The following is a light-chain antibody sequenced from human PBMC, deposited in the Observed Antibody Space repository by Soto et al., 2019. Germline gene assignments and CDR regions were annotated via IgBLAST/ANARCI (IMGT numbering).Light chain of an antibody. CDR2: GTF. CDR3: QQYGSWT. V-gene: IGKV3-20*01. J-gene: IGKJ1*01. CDR1: ETISSDK. Sequence: EIVLTQSPGTLSVSPGERATLSCRASETISSDKLAWYQQKPGQPPSLLIYGTFSRATGIPDRSSGSGSGTDFTLTISRLEPEDSAIYYCQQYGSWTFGQGTKVEI.